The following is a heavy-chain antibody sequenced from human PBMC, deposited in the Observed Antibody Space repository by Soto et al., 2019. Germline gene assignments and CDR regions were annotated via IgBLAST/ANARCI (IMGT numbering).Heavy chain of an antibody. D-gene: IGHD3-10*01. Sequence: DVQLVQSGAEVKKPGESLRISCKGSGYDFSAYWINWVRQMPGKGLEWMGTIYPGDSDVRYSPSFQGQVTISVDKSISIAYLQWSSLKAADTAIYYCARTDYGSGTFDSWGQGTLVTASS. J-gene: IGHJ4*02. CDR2: IYPGDSDV. CDR1: GYDFSAYW. V-gene: IGHV5-51*03. CDR3: ARTDYGSGTFDS.